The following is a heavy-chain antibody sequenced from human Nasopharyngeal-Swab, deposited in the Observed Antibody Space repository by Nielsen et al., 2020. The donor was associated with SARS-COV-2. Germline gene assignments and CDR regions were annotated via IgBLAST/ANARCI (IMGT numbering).Heavy chain of an antibody. CDR2: ISSDSGAK. CDR1: GFSFSTYT. V-gene: IGHV3-21*01. J-gene: IGHJ4*02. CDR3: LRGDRRDY. Sequence: GESLKISCAASGFSFSTYTMNWVRQAPGKGLEWLSSISSDSGAKYHADSVKGRFTISRDNAKNSLCLEMNSLRAEDTAVYYCLRGDRRDYWGPGTLVSVSS. D-gene: IGHD3-22*01.